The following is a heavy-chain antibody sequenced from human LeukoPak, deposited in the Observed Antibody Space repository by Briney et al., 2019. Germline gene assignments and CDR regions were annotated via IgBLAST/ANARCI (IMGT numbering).Heavy chain of an antibody. CDR3: ARDLAGYGYFDY. CDR2: IYSGGST. D-gene: IGHD2-2*03. CDR1: GFTVSSNY. J-gene: IGHJ4*02. V-gene: IGHV3-53*05. Sequence: XXSLLLSCAASGFTVSSNYMSWVRQAPGKGLEWVSVIYSGGSTYYADSVKGRFTISRDNSKNTLYLQMNSLRAEDTAVYYCARDLAGYGYFDYWGQGTLVTV.